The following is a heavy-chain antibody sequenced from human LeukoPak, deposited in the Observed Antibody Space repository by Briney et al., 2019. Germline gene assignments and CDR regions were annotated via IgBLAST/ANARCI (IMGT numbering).Heavy chain of an antibody. J-gene: IGHJ4*02. CDR2: ISPDGGNT. CDR3: AREQPAGSTDC. CDR1: GFIFSSYS. Sequence: GGSLRLSCAASGFIFSSYSMHWVRQVPGKGLEYVSVISPDGGNTYYTNSVKGRFTISRDNSKNTLYLQMGSLREEDTAVYYCAREQPAGSTDCWGQGTLVTVSS. V-gene: IGHV3-64*01. D-gene: IGHD2-2*01.